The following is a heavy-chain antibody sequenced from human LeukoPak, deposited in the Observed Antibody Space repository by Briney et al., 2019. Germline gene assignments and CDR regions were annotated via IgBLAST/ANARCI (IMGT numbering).Heavy chain of an antibody. D-gene: IGHD2-15*01. CDR2: ISYDGSNK. CDR1: GFTFGSYA. CDR3: ARMGIVVVVAATHNWFDP. Sequence: AGRSLRLSCAASGFTFGSYAMHWVRQAPGKGLEWVAVISYDGSNKYYADSVKGRFTISRDNSKNTLYLQMNSLRAEDTAVYYCARMGIVVVVAATHNWFDPWGQGTLVTVSS. V-gene: IGHV3-30-3*01. J-gene: IGHJ5*02.